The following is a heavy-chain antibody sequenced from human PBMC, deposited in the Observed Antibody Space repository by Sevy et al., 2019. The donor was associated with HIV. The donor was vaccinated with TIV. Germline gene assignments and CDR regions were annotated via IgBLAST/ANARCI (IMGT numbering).Heavy chain of an antibody. V-gene: IGHV4-34*01. Sequence: SETLSLTCAVYGGYFSGYFWNWIRQSPGKGLEWIGEINHTGTLKYNPSLKSRVTISVDASKNQLSLHLSSVTAADTAIYYCARGRQAYVVVVPSTVPFDYWGQGTLVTVSS. J-gene: IGHJ4*02. CDR3: ARGRQAYVVVVPSTVPFDY. CDR2: INHTGTL. D-gene: IGHD2-2*01. CDR1: GGYFSGYF.